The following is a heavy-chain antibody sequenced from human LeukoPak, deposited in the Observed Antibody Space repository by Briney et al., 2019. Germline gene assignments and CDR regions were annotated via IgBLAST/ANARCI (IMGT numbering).Heavy chain of an antibody. V-gene: IGHV3-48*02. CDR1: GLTFSIHG. CDR2: IINSGGTI. D-gene: IGHD3-10*01. Sequence: GGSLRLSCAASGLTFSIHGMNWVRQTPGKGLEWVSYIINSGGTIYYADSVQGRFTISRDNAKNSLYLQMNSLRDEDTAVYYCARVGRGLYSMDVWGQGTTVTVSS. CDR3: ARVGRGLYSMDV. J-gene: IGHJ6*02.